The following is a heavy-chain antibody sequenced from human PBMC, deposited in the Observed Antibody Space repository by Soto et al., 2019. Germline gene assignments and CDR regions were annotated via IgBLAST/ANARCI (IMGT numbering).Heavy chain of an antibody. CDR3: TKWLGSWNYYFDS. CDR1: GFTFSTYA. J-gene: IGHJ4*02. Sequence: EVQLLESGGGLVQPGGSLRLSCAASGFTFSTYAMSWVRQAPGKGLEWVSAISGSGVSTYYADSVKGRFTISRENSRNTLYLQMNSLRVEDTEVYYCTKWLGSWNYYFDSWGQGTLVTVSS. D-gene: IGHD1-7*01. CDR2: ISGSGVST. V-gene: IGHV3-23*01.